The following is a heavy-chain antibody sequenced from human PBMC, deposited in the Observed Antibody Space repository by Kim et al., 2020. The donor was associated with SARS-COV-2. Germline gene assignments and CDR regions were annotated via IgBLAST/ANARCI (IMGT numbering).Heavy chain of an antibody. J-gene: IGHJ4*02. CDR3: AKPPVTYCGGDCPFES. V-gene: IGHV3-23*01. CDR2: LTTSGGST. CDR1: GFTFSSYA. Sequence: GGSLRLSCAATGFTFSSYAMSWVRQAPGKGLEWVSALTTSGGSTYYADSVKGRFTISRDNSKDMLYLQMNSLRVEDTALYYCAKPPVTYCGGDCPFESWGQGTLVTVSS. D-gene: IGHD2-21*02.